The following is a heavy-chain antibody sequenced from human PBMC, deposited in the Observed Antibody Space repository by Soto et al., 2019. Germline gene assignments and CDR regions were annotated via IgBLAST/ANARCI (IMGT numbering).Heavy chain of an antibody. D-gene: IGHD6-19*01. Sequence: SETLSLTCTVSGGSISSYYWSWIRQPPGKGLGWIGYIYYSGSTNYNPSLKSRVTISVDTSKNQFSLKLSSVTAADTAVYYCAGAIAVAGDFDYWGQGTLVTVST. CDR3: AGAIAVAGDFDY. CDR2: IYYSGST. V-gene: IGHV4-59*01. CDR1: GGSISSYY. J-gene: IGHJ4*02.